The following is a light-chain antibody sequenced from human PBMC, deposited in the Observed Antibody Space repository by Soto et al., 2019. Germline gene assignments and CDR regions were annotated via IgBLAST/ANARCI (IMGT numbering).Light chain of an antibody. CDR3: QQYNLYPET. CDR1: QSISSW. V-gene: IGKV1-5*01. CDR2: HAS. Sequence: DIPMTQSPSTLSASVGDRVTITCRASQSISSWLAWYQQKPGKAPKLLIYHASSLQSGVPLRFSGSGSGTEFTLTISSLQPDDFATYYCQQYNLYPETFGQGTKVDIK. J-gene: IGKJ1*01.